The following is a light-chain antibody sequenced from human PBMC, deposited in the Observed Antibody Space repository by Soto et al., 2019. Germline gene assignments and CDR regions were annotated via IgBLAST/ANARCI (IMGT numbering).Light chain of an antibody. CDR3: QQSYSTPRT. V-gene: IGKV1-39*01. CDR2: AAS. J-gene: IGKJ1*01. CDR1: QSISSY. Sequence: DIQMNQSPYSLSASVGDRVTITCRASQSISSYLNWYQQKPGKAPKLLIYAASSLKSGVPSRFSGSGSGTDFTLTISSLQPEDFATYYCQQSYSTPRTFCQGTKVEIK.